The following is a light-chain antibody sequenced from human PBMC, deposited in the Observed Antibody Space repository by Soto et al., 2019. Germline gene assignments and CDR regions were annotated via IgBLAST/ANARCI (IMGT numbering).Light chain of an antibody. J-gene: IGKJ4*01. V-gene: IGKV1-33*01. CDR3: QQYHNLPLLT. CDR1: QDVTNY. CDR2: DAS. Sequence: DIQMTQSPSSLSASVGDRVTITCQASQDVTNYLNWCQQKPGKAPNLLIYDASNLEAGVPSRFSGSESGTDFTFTISSLQPEDIATYYCQQYHNLPLLTFGGGTKVEIE.